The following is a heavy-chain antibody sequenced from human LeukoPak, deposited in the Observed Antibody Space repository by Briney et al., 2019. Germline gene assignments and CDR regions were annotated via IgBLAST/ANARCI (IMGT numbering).Heavy chain of an antibody. V-gene: IGHV4-30-2*01. Sequence: TLSLTCAVSGGSISSGGYSWGWIRQPPGKGLEWIGYIYHSGSTYYNPSLKSRVTISVDRSKNQFSLKLSSVTAADTAVYYCARGWRSYYYGMDVWGQGTTVTVSS. D-gene: IGHD1-1*01. CDR2: IYHSGST. J-gene: IGHJ6*02. CDR1: GGSISSGGYS. CDR3: ARGWRSYYYGMDV.